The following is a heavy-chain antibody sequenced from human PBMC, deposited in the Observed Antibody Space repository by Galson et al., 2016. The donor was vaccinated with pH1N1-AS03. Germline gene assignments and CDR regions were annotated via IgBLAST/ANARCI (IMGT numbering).Heavy chain of an antibody. CDR1: GFSFSASW. D-gene: IGHD1-7*01. V-gene: IGHV3-7*03. CDR2: IRQDGSEK. Sequence: SLRLSCAASGFSFSASWMSWVRQAPGKGLEWVANIRQDGSEKYYVDSVEGRFIISRDNAKNSLYLQMNSLRDEDRAVYYCARESPLNYYLDLWCRGTLVTVSS. CDR3: ARESPLNYYLDL. J-gene: IGHJ2*01.